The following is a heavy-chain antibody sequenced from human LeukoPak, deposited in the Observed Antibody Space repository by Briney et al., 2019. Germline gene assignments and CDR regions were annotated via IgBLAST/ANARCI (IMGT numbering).Heavy chain of an antibody. D-gene: IGHD2/OR15-2a*01. J-gene: IGHJ4*02. V-gene: IGHV4-61*02. CDR1: GGSISSGGYY. Sequence: PSQTLSLTCTVSGGSISSGGYYWSWIRQPAGKGLEWIGRIYTSGSTNYNPSLKSRVTMSVDTSKNQFSLKLSSVTAADTAVYYCARDARLLSDYFDYWGQGTLVTVSS. CDR2: IYTSGST. CDR3: ARDARLLSDYFDY.